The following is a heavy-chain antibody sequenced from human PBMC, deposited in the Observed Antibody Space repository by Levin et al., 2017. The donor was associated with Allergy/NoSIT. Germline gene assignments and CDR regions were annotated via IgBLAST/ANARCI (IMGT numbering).Heavy chain of an antibody. Sequence: VASVKVSCEYSFIGYYFHWVRLAPGQGPEWMGWINPNNGATHLGQKFQGRVTMTRDTSVSTAFLELRGLTSDDTAVYYCARGLSYYSDSSGYSTFDIWGQGILVTVSS. J-gene: IGHJ3*02. CDR3: ARGLSYYSDSSGYSTFDI. V-gene: IGHV1-2*02. D-gene: IGHD3-22*01. CDR2: INPNNGAT. CDR1: EYSFIGYY.